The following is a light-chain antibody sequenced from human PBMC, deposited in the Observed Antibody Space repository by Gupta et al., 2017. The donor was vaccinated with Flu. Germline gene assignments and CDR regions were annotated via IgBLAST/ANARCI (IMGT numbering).Light chain of an antibody. CDR2: EDK. CDR1: NGDIDDNY. CDR3: QSFDDSGPAWV. Sequence: SCSRNNGDIDDNYVQWFQLRPGSSPTTLVFEDKERPSGVPDRFSGSIDRSSNSASLTISNLQPEDEADYYCQSFDDSGPAWVFGGGTKLTVL. V-gene: IGLV6-57*01. J-gene: IGLJ3*02.